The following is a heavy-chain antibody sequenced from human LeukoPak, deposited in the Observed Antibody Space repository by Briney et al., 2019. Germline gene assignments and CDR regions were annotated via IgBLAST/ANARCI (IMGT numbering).Heavy chain of an antibody. Sequence: PGGSLRLSCAASGFTFSSYGMHWVRQAPGKGLEWVAVISYDGSNKYYADSVKGRSTISRDNSKNTLYLQMNSLRAEDTAVYYCAKDGNFAFGDWGQGTLVTVSS. CDR1: GFTFSSYG. D-gene: IGHD4-23*01. J-gene: IGHJ4*02. CDR2: ISYDGSNK. CDR3: AKDGNFAFGD. V-gene: IGHV3-30*18.